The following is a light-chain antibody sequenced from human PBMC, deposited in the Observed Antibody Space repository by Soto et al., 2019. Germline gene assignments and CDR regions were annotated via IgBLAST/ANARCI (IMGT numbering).Light chain of an antibody. CDR2: GAS. J-gene: IGKJ1*01. CDR1: QSVSSGY. V-gene: IGKV3-20*01. Sequence: EIVLTQSPGTLSLSPGERATLSCRASQSVSSGYLAWYQQKPGQAPSLLIYGASSRATGIPDRLSGSGSGTDFTLTISRLEPEDFAVYFCQQYSNSPQTFGQGTKVDIK. CDR3: QQYSNSPQT.